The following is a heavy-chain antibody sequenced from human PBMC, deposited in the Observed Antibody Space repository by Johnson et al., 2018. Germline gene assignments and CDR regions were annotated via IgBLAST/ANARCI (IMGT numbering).Heavy chain of an antibody. J-gene: IGHJ6*03. V-gene: IGHV3-11*01. CDR3: DV. D-gene: IGHD2-2*01. Sequence: QVQLVESGGGLVKPGGSLRLSCAASGFTFSDYYMSWIRPAPGKGLEWVSYISSSGSTIYYADSVKGRFTISRDNAENSIYLQMNRSTSCPCSFYNFDVWGKGTTVNGTS. CDR1: GFTFSDYY. CDR2: ISSSGSTI.